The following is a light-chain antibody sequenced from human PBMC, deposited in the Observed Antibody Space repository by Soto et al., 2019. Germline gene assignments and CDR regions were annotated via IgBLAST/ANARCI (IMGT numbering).Light chain of an antibody. V-gene: IGLV2-23*02. J-gene: IGLJ2*01. Sequence: QSALTQPASVSGSPGQSITISCTGTSSDVGSYDLVSWYQHHPGTAPKLILYEVTKRPSGVSNRFSGSKSGNTASLTISGLQTEDDSYYYCCSYANGNTLLFGGGTKLTVL. CDR3: CSYANGNTLL. CDR1: SSDVGSYDL. CDR2: EVT.